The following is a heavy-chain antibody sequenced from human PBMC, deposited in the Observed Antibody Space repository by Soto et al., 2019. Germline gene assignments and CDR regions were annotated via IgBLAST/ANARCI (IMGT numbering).Heavy chain of an antibody. J-gene: IGHJ3*02. CDR2: IIPIFGTA. CDR1: GGTFSSYA. CDR3: ARDPMVRGSNAFDI. D-gene: IGHD3-10*01. V-gene: IGHV1-69*06. Sequence: GASVKVSCKASGGTFSSYAISWVRQAPGQGLEWMGGIIPIFGTANYAQKFQGRVTITADKSTSTAYMELSSLRSEDTAVYYCARDPMVRGSNAFDIWGQGTMVTV.